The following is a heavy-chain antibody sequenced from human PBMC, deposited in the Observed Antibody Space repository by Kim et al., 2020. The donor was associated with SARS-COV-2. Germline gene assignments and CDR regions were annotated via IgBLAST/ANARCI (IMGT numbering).Heavy chain of an antibody. V-gene: IGHV3-23*01. CDR2: INGGGDKT. D-gene: IGHD6-19*01. CDR1: GYSFGNYA. CDR3: GEDSASSGWYFDGLYH. Sequence: GGSLRLSCVASGYSFGNYAMSWVRLVPGKGLEWVSGINGGGDKTFYAGSVKGRFIISRDTTNNTLFLQMSSLGVEDTGIYYCGEDSASSGWYFDGLYHWG. J-gene: IGHJ1*01.